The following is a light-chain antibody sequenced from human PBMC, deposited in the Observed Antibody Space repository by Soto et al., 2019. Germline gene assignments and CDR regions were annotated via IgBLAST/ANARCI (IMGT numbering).Light chain of an antibody. J-gene: IGKJ4*01. CDR2: EIS. CDR3: IQSVELPIT. Sequence: IVMTQTPLSLSVTPGQPASVSCKSSQSLLPTDGKTYLFSYLQKPGQPPQRLIYEISNRCSGVRDRFSGSGSGTAFTLKISRVEAKDVGFYYGIQSVELPITFGGGTKVESK. CDR1: QSLLPTDGKTY. V-gene: IGKV2D-29*01.